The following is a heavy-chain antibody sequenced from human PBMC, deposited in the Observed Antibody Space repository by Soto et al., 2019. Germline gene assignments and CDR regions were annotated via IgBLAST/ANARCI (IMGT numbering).Heavy chain of an antibody. CDR2: IRSKANSYAT. Sequence: GGSLRLSCAASGFTFSGSAMHWVRQASGKGLEWVGRIRSKANSYATAYAASVKGRFTISRDDSKNTAYLQMNSLKTEDTAVYYCTRHRDGSGSYSNDAFDIWGQGTMVTV. CDR3: TRHRDGSGSYSNDAFDI. J-gene: IGHJ3*02. V-gene: IGHV3-73*01. D-gene: IGHD1-26*01. CDR1: GFTFSGSA.